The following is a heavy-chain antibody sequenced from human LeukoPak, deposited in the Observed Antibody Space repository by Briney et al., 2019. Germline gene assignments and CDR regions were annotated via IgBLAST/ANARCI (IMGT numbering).Heavy chain of an antibody. CDR1: GFTFSSYG. D-gene: IGHD1-26*01. CDR3: AKCGRSGSYSTYYVDY. Sequence: PGGSLRLSCAASGFTFSSYGMHWVRQAPGKGLEWVAVIWYDGSNKYYADSVKGRFTISRDNSKNTLYLQMNSLRAEDTSVYYGAKCGRSGSYSTYYVDYWGQGTLVTVFS. CDR2: IWYDGSNK. J-gene: IGHJ4*02. V-gene: IGHV3-33*06.